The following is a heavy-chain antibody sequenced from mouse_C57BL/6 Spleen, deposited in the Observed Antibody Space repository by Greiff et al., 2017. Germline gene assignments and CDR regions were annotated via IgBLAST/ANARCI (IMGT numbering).Heavy chain of an antibody. CDR3: ASSNYDLYAMDY. J-gene: IGHJ4*01. Sequence: EVQLVESGGGLVKPGGSLKLSCAASGFTFSSYTMSWVRQTPEKRLEWVATISGGGGNTYYPDSVKGRFTLSRDNAKNTLYLQMSSLRSEDTALYYCASSNYDLYAMDYWGQGTSVTVSS. D-gene: IGHD2-5*01. V-gene: IGHV5-9*01. CDR1: GFTFSSYT. CDR2: ISGGGGNT.